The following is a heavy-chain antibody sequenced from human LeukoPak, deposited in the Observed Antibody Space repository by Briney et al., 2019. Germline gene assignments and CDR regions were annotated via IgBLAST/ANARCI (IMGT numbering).Heavy chain of an antibody. V-gene: IGHV1-46*02. Sequence: ASVKVSCKASGYTFNNHYMYWVRQAPGQGLEWMGVINPSGGSTSYAQKFQGRVTMTRDTSTRTVYMEVNSLRAEDTAIYYCARSLPYGTTWYGRSDFWGQGTLVTVSS. CDR1: GYTFNNHY. CDR3: ARSLPYGTTWYGRSDF. D-gene: IGHD2-2*01. CDR2: INPSGGST. J-gene: IGHJ4*02.